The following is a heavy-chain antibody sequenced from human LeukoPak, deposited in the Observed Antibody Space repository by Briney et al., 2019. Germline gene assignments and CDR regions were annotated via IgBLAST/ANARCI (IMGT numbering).Heavy chain of an antibody. CDR2: IYFSGSI. CDR1: GGSIRSYY. Sequence: SETLSLTCTVSGGSIRSYYWSWIRQPPGKGLEWIGYIYFSGSISYNPSLKSRVTISVDRSKNQFSLKLSSVAAADTAVYYCARSYDPNFDYWGQGTLVTVS. J-gene: IGHJ4*02. D-gene: IGHD3-3*01. CDR3: ARSYDPNFDY. V-gene: IGHV4-59*01.